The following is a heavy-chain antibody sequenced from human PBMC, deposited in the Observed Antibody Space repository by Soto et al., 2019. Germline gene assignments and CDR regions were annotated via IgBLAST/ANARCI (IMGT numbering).Heavy chain of an antibody. D-gene: IGHD2-2*01. CDR1: GYTFTSYD. CDR2: MNRNSGNT. J-gene: IGHJ4*02. CDR3: ARGPGLKNEGVYAD. Sequence: ASVTVSCKASGYTFTSYDFNWVRQATGQGLEWMGWMNRNSGNTGYAQKFQGRVTMTRNTSISTAYMELSNLRSEDTAVYDWARGPGLKNEGVYADWGQGTLVTVSS. V-gene: IGHV1-8*01.